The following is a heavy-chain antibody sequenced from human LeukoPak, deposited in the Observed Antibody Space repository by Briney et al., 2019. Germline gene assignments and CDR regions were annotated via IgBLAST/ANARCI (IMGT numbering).Heavy chain of an antibody. CDR1: GFTFSRDW. J-gene: IGHJ4*02. D-gene: IGHD1-26*01. CDR2: ISDDGSIT. Sequence: PGGSLRLSCAASGFTFSRDWMHWVRQAPGKGLVWVSRISDDGSITTYADSVQGRFTISRDNAKGTVFLQMNSLRVEDTAVYYCAREARATPDFWGQGTVVTVSS. CDR3: AREARATPDF. V-gene: IGHV3-74*03.